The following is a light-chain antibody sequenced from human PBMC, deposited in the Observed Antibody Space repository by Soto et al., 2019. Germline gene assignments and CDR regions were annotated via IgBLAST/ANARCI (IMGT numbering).Light chain of an antibody. J-gene: IGKJ5*01. V-gene: IGKV1-39*01. CDR2: AAS. CDR1: ESIARH. CDR3: QQTYSTLSIT. Sequence: DIQMTQSPSSLSASVGDRVTITCRASESIARHLNWYQQKPGKAPKLLIYAASSLQNGVPSRFRGGGSGTDFTLTISNLRPEDFATYYCQQTYSTLSITFGQGTRLEIQ.